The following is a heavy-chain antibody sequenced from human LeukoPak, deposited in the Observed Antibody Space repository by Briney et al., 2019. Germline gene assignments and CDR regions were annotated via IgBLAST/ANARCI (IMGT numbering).Heavy chain of an antibody. CDR1: GFMFHEYA. D-gene: IGHD2-21*02. V-gene: IGHV3-43*02. Sequence: GGSLTLSCPAPGFMFHEYAIHWVRQAPGKGLEWVSLISGDGGSTFYADSVKGRFTISSDNIKDSLYPQMNFLRRDDTALYYCSRESEISDCYEYWGGGTVVSVS. CDR3: SRESEISDCYEY. J-gene: IGHJ4*02. CDR2: ISGDGGST.